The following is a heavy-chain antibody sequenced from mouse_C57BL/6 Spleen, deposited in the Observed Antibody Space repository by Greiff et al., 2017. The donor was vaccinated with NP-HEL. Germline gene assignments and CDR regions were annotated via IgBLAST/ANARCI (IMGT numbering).Heavy chain of an antibody. CDR3: TRFTTGY. Sequence: EVHLVESGAELVRPGASVKLSCTASGFNIKDDYMHWVKQRPEQGLEWIGWIDPENGDTEYASKFQGKATITADTSSNTAYLQLSSLTSEDTAVYYCTRFTTGYWGQGTTLTVSS. CDR2: IDPENGDT. J-gene: IGHJ2*01. D-gene: IGHD1-1*01. V-gene: IGHV14-4*01. CDR1: GFNIKDDY.